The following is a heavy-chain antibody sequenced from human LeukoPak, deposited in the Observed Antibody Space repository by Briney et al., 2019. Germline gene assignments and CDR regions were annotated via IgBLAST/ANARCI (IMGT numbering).Heavy chain of an antibody. CDR2: TDTSGRYV. J-gene: IGHJ3*02. Sequence: KSGGSLRLSCAASGFTFSSYTMNWVRQAPGKGLEWVSFTDTSGRYVYYGDSVKGRFTISRDNAKNLLFLQMNGLRAEDTALYYCARGRSITLLRGVAMSDGFDIWGQGAMVAVSS. V-gene: IGHV3-21*06. CDR3: ARGRSITLLRGVAMSDGFDI. CDR1: GFTFSSYT. D-gene: IGHD3-10*01.